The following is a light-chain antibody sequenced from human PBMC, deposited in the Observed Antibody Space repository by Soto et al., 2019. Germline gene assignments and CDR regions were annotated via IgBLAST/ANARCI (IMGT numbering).Light chain of an antibody. CDR1: SSDVGGYNY. V-gene: IGLV2-14*01. CDR3: SSYTSSSIPGV. CDR2: EVS. Sequence: QSALTQPASVSGSPGQSITISCTGTSSDVGGYNYVSWYQQSPGKAPKLMIYEVSYRPSGVSNRFSGSKSGNTASLTISGLQAEDEANYYCSSYTSSSIPGVFGGGTKLTVL. J-gene: IGLJ2*01.